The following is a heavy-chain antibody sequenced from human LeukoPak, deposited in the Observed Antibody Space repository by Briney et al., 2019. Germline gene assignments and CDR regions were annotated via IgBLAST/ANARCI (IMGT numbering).Heavy chain of an antibody. J-gene: IGHJ4*02. CDR2: IYSGGRT. D-gene: IGHD3-10*01. CDR1: GFTVSSDD. V-gene: IGHV3-53*01. CDR3: ATNLGVLWFGGFDY. Sequence: GGSLRLSCAAAGFTVSSDDMNWVRQAPGKGLEWVSLIYSGGRTYYADSVKGRFIISRDNSKNTLYLQMNSLRPEDTAVYYCATNLGVLWFGGFDYWGQGTLVTVPS.